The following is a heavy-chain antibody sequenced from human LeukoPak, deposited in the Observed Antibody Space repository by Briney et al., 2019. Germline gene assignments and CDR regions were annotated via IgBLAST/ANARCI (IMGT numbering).Heavy chain of an antibody. D-gene: IGHD3-22*01. Sequence: SETLSLTCTVSGYSISSGYYWGWIRQPPGKGLEWIGSMYYTGSTYYNPSLKSRVTISVDTSKNQFSLKLSSVTAADTAVYYCARVREDYYYDTSGYLTPKNWFDPWGQGTLVTVSS. J-gene: IGHJ5*02. CDR1: GYSISSGYY. CDR2: MYYTGST. V-gene: IGHV4-38-2*02. CDR3: ARVREDYYYDTSGYLTPKNWFDP.